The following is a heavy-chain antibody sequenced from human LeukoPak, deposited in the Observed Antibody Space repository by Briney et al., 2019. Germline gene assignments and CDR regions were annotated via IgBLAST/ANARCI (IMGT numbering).Heavy chain of an antibody. Sequence: SVKVSCKASGGTFSSYAISWVRQAPGQGLEWMGGIIPIFGTANYAQKFQGRVTITADESTSTAYMELSSLRSEDAAVYYCARVYEEAYGSGSYYLAFDYWGQGTLVTVSS. CDR3: ARVYEEAYGSGSYYLAFDY. J-gene: IGHJ4*02. D-gene: IGHD3-10*01. CDR1: GGTFSSYA. CDR2: IIPIFGTA. V-gene: IGHV1-69*13.